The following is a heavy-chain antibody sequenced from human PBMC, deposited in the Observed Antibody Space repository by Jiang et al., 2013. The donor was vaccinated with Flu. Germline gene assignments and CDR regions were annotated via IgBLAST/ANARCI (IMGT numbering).Heavy chain of an antibody. CDR3: ARDLLTIFGVDY. D-gene: IGHD3-3*01. CDR1: YTFTTYA. J-gene: IGHJ4*02. CDR2: INAGNGDT. Sequence: YTFTTYAMHWVRQAPGQRLEWMGWINAGNGDTKYSQKFQGRVTITRDTSASTAYMELRSLRSDDTAVYYCARDLLTIFGVDYWGQGTLVTVSS. V-gene: IGHV1-3*01.